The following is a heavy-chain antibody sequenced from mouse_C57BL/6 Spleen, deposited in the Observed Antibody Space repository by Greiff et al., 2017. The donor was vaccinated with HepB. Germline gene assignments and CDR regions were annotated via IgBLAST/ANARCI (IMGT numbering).Heavy chain of an antibody. CDR3: ARDLYWDGGY. Sequence: QVQLQQSGAELVKPGASVKLSCKASGYTFTSYWMHWVKQRPGQGLEWIGMIHPNSGSTNYNEKFKSKATLTVDKSSSTAYMQLSSLTSEDSAVYYCARDLYWDGGYWGQGTTLTVSS. V-gene: IGHV1-64*01. D-gene: IGHD4-1*01. CDR1: GYTFTSYW. J-gene: IGHJ2*01. CDR2: IHPNSGST.